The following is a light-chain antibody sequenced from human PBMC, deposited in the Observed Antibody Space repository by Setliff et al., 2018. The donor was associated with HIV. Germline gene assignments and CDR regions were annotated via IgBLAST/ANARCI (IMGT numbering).Light chain of an antibody. CDR1: NSDIGAYNY. CDR3: ASYTGSSTPYV. J-gene: IGLJ1*01. CDR2: DVS. V-gene: IGLV2-14*01. Sequence: QSALTQPASVSGSPGQSITISCTGTNSDIGAYNYVSWYRQHPGKAPKLMIYDVSDRPSGVSRRFSGSKSGNTASLTISGLQAEDEADYYCASYTGSSTPYVFGTGTKVT.